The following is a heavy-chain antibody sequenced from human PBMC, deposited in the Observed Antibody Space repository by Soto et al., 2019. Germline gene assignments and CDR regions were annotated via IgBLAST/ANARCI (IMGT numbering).Heavy chain of an antibody. J-gene: IGHJ6*02. D-gene: IGHD2-2*01. V-gene: IGHV1-18*04. CDR2: ISAYNGNT. Sequence: ASVKVSCKASGYTFTSYGISWVRQAPGQGLEWMGWISAYNGNTNYAQKLQGRVTMTTDTSTSTAYMELRSLRSDDTAVYYCARVRGVVVPAATLRYYYYGMDVWGQGTTVTVSS. CDR3: ARVRGVVVPAATLRYYYYGMDV. CDR1: GYTFTSYG.